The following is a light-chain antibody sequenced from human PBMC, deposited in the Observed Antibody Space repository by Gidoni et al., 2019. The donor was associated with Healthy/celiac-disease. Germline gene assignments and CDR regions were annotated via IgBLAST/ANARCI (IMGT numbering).Light chain of an antibody. CDR2: DAS. J-gene: IGKJ4*01. Sequence: EMVLTQSPATLSLSPGERATLSCRASQSVSSYLAWYQQKPGQAPRLLIYDASNRATGIPARFRGSGSGTDFTLTISSLEPEDFAVYYCQQRSNWPPVTFGGGTKVEIK. CDR3: QQRSNWPPVT. V-gene: IGKV3-11*01. CDR1: QSVSSY.